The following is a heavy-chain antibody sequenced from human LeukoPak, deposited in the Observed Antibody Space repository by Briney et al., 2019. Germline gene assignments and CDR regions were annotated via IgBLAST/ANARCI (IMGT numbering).Heavy chain of an antibody. J-gene: IGHJ4*02. CDR3: ARWAVDTTLVAAFDY. CDR2: ISYDGSNK. CDR1: GFTFGDYA. D-gene: IGHD5-18*01. Sequence: GRSLRLSCTASGFTFGDYAISWVRQAPGKGLEWVAVISYDGSNKYYADSVKGRFTISRDNSKNTLSLQMNSLRAEDTAVYYCARWAVDTTLVAAFDYWGQGTLVTVSS. V-gene: IGHV3-30*04.